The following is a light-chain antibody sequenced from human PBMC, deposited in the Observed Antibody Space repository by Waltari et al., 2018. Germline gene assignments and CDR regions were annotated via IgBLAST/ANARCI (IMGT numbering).Light chain of an antibody. CDR2: EAS. CDR3: QNYERLPAT. V-gene: IGKV3-20*01. J-gene: IGKJ1*01. CDR1: QSISRY. Sequence: EIVLTQSPGTLSLSPGERATLSCRASQSISRYLVWYQQKPGQAPRLLLYEASRRATGSPDRFSGSCSGTDFSLTISRLEPEDFAVYYCQNYERLPATFGQGTKVEIK.